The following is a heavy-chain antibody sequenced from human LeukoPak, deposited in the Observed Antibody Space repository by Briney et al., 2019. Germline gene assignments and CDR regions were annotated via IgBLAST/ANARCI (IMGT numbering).Heavy chain of an antibody. J-gene: IGHJ4*02. CDR3: ARDLKMKYCDF. CDR2: MPYDGSDK. V-gene: IGHV3-33*05. D-gene: IGHD5-24*01. CDR1: GFIFNNFV. Sequence: GGSLRLSCATTGFIFNNFVMHWVRQAPGKGLEWVALMPYDGSDKYYADSVKGRFTISRYNSKNTLYLQMNSLRVEDTAIYYCARDLKMKYCDFWGQGTLVTVSS.